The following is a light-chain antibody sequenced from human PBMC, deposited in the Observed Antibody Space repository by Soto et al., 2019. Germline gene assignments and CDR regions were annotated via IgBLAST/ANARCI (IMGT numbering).Light chain of an antibody. V-gene: IGKV3-15*01. CDR3: QQYNDNWPT. Sequence: IVLTQSPGTLSVSPGETVTLSCRASQSVRTNLAWYQHKPGQSPRLLIYGASKRATIFPARFSGSGSGTEFTLTINSLQSEDFAVYYCQQYNDNWPTFGQGTKVDIK. CDR1: QSVRTN. CDR2: GAS. J-gene: IGKJ1*01.